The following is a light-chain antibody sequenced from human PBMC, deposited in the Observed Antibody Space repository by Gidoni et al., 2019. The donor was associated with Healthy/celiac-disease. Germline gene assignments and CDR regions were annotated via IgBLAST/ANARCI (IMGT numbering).Light chain of an antibody. CDR2: SNN. J-gene: IGLJ1*01. CDR3: AAWDDSLNGDYV. V-gene: IGLV1-44*01. CDR1: SSNIGSNT. Sequence: QSVLPQPPSASGTPGQRVTISCSGSSSNIGSNTVNWYQQHPGTAPKLLIYSNNQRPSGVPDRCSGSKSGTSASLAISGLQSEDEADYYCAAWDDSLNGDYVFGTGTKVTVL.